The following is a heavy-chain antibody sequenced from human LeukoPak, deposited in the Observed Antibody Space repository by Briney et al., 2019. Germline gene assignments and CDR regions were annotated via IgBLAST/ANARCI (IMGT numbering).Heavy chain of an antibody. V-gene: IGHV3-33*01. CDR2: IWYDGSNK. J-gene: IGHJ4*02. CDR3: ARTGSTCFDY. CDR1: GFTFSSYG. D-gene: IGHD2-2*01. Sequence: PGGPLRLSCAASGFTFSSYGMHWVRQAPGKGLEWVAVIWYDGSNKYYADSVKGRFTISRDNSKNTLYLQMNSPRAEDTAVYYCARTGSTCFDYWGQGTLVTVSS.